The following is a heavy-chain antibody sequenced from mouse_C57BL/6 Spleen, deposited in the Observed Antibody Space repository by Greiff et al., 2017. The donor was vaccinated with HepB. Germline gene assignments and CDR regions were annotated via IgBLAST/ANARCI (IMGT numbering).Heavy chain of an antibody. Sequence: QLQQSGAELVRPGASVTLSCKASGYTFTDYEMHWVKQTPVHGLEWIGAIDPETGGTAYNQKFKGKAILTADKSSSTAYMELRSLTSEDSAVYYCTRSDDGYYRYWFAYWGQGTLVTVSA. V-gene: IGHV1-15*01. J-gene: IGHJ3*01. D-gene: IGHD2-3*01. CDR1: GYTFTDYE. CDR3: TRSDDGYYRYWFAY. CDR2: IDPETGGT.